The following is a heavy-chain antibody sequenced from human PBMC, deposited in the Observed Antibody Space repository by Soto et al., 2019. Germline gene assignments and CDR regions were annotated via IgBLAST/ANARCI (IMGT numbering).Heavy chain of an antibody. CDR2: ISTFNGHT. CDR3: ARDYYYDTTGPLDY. D-gene: IGHD3-22*01. V-gene: IGHV1-18*01. Sequence: ASVKVSCKASGYTFSSYGISWVRQAPGQGLEWMGWISTFNGHTQYAQKFQGRVAMTTDASTSTVYMELRSLRSDDTAVYYCARDYYYDTTGPLDYWGQRTLVTVSS. CDR1: GYTFSSYG. J-gene: IGHJ4*02.